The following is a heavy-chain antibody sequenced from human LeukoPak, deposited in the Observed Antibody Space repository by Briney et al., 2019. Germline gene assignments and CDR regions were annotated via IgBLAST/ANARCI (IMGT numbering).Heavy chain of an antibody. D-gene: IGHD3-22*01. CDR3: ARDSRVVVINVWFDP. CDR1: GFTFSSYW. CDR2: INSDGSST. V-gene: IGHV3-74*01. Sequence: GGSLRLSCAASGFTFSSYWMHWVRQAPGKGLVWVSRINSDGSSTSYADSVKGRFTISRDNAKNSLYLQMNSLRAEDTAVYYCARDSRVVVINVWFDPWGQGTLVTVSS. J-gene: IGHJ5*02.